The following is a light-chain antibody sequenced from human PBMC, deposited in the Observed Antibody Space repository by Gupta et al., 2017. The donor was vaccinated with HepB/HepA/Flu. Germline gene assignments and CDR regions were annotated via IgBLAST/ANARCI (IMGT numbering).Light chain of an antibody. CDR3: QQENSTPVT. CDR1: QSVLYSSNNKNY. Sequence: DIVMTQCPDSLSVSLGERATINCKSSQSVLYSSNNKNYLAWYQQKPGQPPKLLIYWASTRESGVPDRFSGSGYGTDFTLTISSLQAEDVAVYYCQQENSTPVTFGQGTLLDIK. CDR2: WAS. V-gene: IGKV4-1*01. J-gene: IGKJ5*01.